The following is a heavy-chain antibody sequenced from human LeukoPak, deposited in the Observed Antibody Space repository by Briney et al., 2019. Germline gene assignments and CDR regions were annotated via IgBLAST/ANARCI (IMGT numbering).Heavy chain of an antibody. Sequence: PSETLSLTCTVSGGSISSSSYYWGWIRQPPGKGLEWIGSIYYSGSTYYNPSLKSRVTISVDTSKNQFSLKLSSVTAADTAVYYCAREYTGYSSGWYASSFFDYWGQGTLVTVSS. CDR1: GGSISSSSYY. V-gene: IGHV4-39*07. CDR2: IYYSGST. CDR3: AREYTGYSSGWYASSFFDY. D-gene: IGHD6-19*01. J-gene: IGHJ4*02.